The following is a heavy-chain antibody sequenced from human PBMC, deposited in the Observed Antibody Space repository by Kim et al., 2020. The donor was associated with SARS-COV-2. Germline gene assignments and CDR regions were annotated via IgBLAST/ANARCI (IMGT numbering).Heavy chain of an antibody. V-gene: IGHV3-30*04. CDR3: ARARYYYDSSGADY. D-gene: IGHD3-22*01. Sequence: GGSLRLSCAASGFTFSSYAMHWVRQAPGKGLERVAVISYDGSNKYYADSVKGRFTISRDNSKNTLYLQMNSLRAEDTAVYYCARARYYYDSSGADYCGQGTLVTVSS. CDR2: ISYDGSNK. J-gene: IGHJ4*02. CDR1: GFTFSSYA.